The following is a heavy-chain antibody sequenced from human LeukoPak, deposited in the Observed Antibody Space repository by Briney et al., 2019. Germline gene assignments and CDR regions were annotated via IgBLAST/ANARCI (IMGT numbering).Heavy chain of an antibody. Sequence: EASVKVSCKASGYTFTSYYMHWVRQAPGQGLEWMGWINPSSGGTNYAQKFQGRVTMTRDTSISTAYMELSRLKSDDTAVYYCARDGYINYDGWFDSWGQGTPVTVSS. V-gene: IGHV1-2*02. J-gene: IGHJ5*01. CDR2: INPSSGGT. CDR1: GYTFTSYY. CDR3: ARDGYINYDGWFDS. D-gene: IGHD4-11*01.